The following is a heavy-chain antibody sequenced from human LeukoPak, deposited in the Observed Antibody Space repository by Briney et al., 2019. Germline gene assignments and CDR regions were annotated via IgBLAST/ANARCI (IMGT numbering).Heavy chain of an antibody. CDR3: ARRTIFGVVIHHTDY. J-gene: IGHJ4*02. Sequence: GASVKVSCKASGYTFTSYGISWVRQAPGQGLEWMGWISAYNGNTNYAQKLQGRVTMTTDTSTSTAYMELRSLRSDDTAVYYCARRTIFGVVIHHTDYWGQGTLVTVSS. CDR1: GYTFTSYG. V-gene: IGHV1-18*01. CDR2: ISAYNGNT. D-gene: IGHD3-3*01.